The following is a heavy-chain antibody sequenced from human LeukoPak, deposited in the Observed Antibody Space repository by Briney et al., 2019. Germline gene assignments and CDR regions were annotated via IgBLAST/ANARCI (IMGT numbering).Heavy chain of an antibody. CDR1: GGSFSGYY. J-gene: IGHJ3*02. V-gene: IGHV4-34*01. Sequence: SETLSLTCAVYGGSFSGYYWSWIRQPPGKGLEWIGEINHSGSTNYNPSLKSRVTISVDTSKNQFSLRLNSVTAADTAVYYCARMARITIFGVVIIPNAFDIWGQGTMVTVSS. CDR2: INHSGST. D-gene: IGHD3-3*01. CDR3: ARMARITIFGVVIIPNAFDI.